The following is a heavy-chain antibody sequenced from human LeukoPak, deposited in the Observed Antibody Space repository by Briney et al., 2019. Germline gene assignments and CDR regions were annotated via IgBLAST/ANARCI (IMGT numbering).Heavy chain of an antibody. J-gene: IGHJ3*02. D-gene: IGHD3-22*01. Sequence: SETLSLTCTVSGGSISSSSYYWGWIRQPPGKGLEWIGSIYYSGSTYYNPSLKSRVTISVDTSRYQFSLKLSSVTAADTAVYYCARRSQYYYDSSGYFDAFDIWGQGTMVTVSS. CDR3: ARRSQYYYDSSGYFDAFDI. V-gene: IGHV4-39*01. CDR2: IYYSGST. CDR1: GGSISSSSYY.